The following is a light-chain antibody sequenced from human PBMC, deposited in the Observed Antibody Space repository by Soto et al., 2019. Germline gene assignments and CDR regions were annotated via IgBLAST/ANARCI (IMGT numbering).Light chain of an antibody. Sequence: QSVLTQPASVSGSPGQSITITCKGTSSDVGGYNYVSWYQQYPGKAPKLMIYDVSDRPSGVSNRFSGSKSGNTASLTISGLQAEDEADYYCSSYTGSSTWVFGGGNKLTVL. V-gene: IGLV2-14*01. CDR3: SSYTGSSTWV. CDR1: SSDVGGYNY. J-gene: IGLJ3*02. CDR2: DVS.